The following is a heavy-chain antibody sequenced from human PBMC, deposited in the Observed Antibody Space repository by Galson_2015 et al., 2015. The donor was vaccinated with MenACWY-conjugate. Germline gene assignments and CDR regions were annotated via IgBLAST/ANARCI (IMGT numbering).Heavy chain of an antibody. CDR3: ARDPGTIIKYHFDH. CDR2: ISSSSSYI. Sequence: LRLSCAASGFPFSDYSMNWVRQAPGKGLEWVSFISSSSSYIYYADSVKGRFTVSRDNAKNSLYLQMTSLRAEDTAVYYCARDPGTIIKYHFDHWGRGTLVTVSS. CDR1: GFPFSDYS. V-gene: IGHV3-21*01. J-gene: IGHJ4*02. D-gene: IGHD2-2*01.